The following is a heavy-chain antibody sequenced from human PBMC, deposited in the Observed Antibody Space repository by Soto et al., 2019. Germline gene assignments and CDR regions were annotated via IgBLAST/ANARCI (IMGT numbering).Heavy chain of an antibody. CDR2: INPSGGST. J-gene: IGHJ6*03. V-gene: IGHV1-46*03. CDR1: GYTFTSYY. Sequence: GASVKVSCKASGYTFTSYYMHWVRQAPGQGLEWMGIINPSGGSTSYAQKFQGRVTMTRDTSTSTVYMELSSLRSEDTAVYYCARSFGSLYYYYYYYMDVWGKGTTVTVSS. CDR3: ARSFGSLYYYYYYYMDV. D-gene: IGHD1-26*01.